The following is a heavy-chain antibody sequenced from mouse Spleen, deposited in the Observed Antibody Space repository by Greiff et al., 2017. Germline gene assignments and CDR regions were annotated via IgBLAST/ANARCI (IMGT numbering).Heavy chain of an antibody. V-gene: IGHV1-52*01. J-gene: IGHJ4*01. Sequence: QVQLQQPGAELVRPGSSVKLSCKASGYTFTSYWMHWVKQRPIQGLEWIGNIDPSDSETHYNQKFKDKATLTVDKSSSTAYMQLSSLTSEDSAVYYCARFRYDEYYAMDYWGQGTSVTVSS. CDR3: ARFRYDEYYAMDY. CDR2: IDPSDSET. D-gene: IGHD2-14*01. CDR1: GYTFTSYW.